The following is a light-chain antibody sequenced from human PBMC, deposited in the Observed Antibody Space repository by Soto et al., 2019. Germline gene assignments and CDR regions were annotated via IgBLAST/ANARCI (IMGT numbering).Light chain of an antibody. CDR2: AAS. CDR3: QQRSSSPALT. CDR1: QSVSRS. V-gene: IGKV3-11*01. J-gene: IGKJ4*01. Sequence: EIVLTQSPATLSLSPGERATLSCRASQSVSRSLAWYQQKPGQAPRLLIYAASNRAAGIPGRFSGSGSGTDFTLTISSLEPEDSAVYYCQQRSSSPALTFGGGTNVEIK.